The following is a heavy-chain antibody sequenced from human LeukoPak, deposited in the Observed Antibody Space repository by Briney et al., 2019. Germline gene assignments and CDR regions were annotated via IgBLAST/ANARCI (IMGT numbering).Heavy chain of an antibody. CDR2: IVVGSGNT. Sequence: GTSVKVSCKASGFTFTSSAMQWVRQARGQRLGWIGWIVVGSGNTNYAQKFQERVTITRDMSTSTAYMELSSLRSEDTAVYYCAGADSRIMVRGVIYYYGMDVWGQGTTVTVSS. J-gene: IGHJ6*02. CDR1: GFTFTSSA. D-gene: IGHD3-10*01. V-gene: IGHV1-58*02. CDR3: AGADSRIMVRGVIYYYGMDV.